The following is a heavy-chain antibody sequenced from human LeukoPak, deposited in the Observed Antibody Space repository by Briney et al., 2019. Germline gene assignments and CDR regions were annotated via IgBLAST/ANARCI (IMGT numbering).Heavy chain of an antibody. CDR2: AYYRSKWYI. CDR1: GDSVSGSPAV. D-gene: IGHD3-10*01. Sequence: QTLSLTCAISGDSVSGSPAVWNWIRQSPSRGLGWVGRAYYRSKWYIDYAESVKGRITITPDTSKNQFSLHLNSVTPEDTAVYYCARGAVRGGTNFDFWGQGTLVTVSS. CDR3: ARGAVRGGTNFDF. V-gene: IGHV6-1*01. J-gene: IGHJ4*02.